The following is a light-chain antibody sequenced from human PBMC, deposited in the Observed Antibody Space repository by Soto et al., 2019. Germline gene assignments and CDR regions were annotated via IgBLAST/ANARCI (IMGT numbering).Light chain of an antibody. CDR2: EDN. CDR1: SGSIASNY. J-gene: IGLJ2*01. Sequence: NFMLTQPHSVSASPGKTVTISCTGRSGSIASNYVQWYQQRPGSAPTIVIYEDNQRPSGVPDRFSGSIDSSSNSASLVISGLKTEDEADYYCQSYDSSLSVLFGGGTQLTVL. V-gene: IGLV6-57*02. CDR3: QSYDSSLSVL.